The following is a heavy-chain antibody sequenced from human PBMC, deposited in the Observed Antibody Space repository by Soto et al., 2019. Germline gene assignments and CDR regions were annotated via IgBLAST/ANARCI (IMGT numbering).Heavy chain of an antibody. CDR3: ARGPPSPGYSSGRLRYYYYGMDV. V-gene: IGHV4-34*01. D-gene: IGHD6-19*01. Sequence: SETLSLTCAVYGGSFSGYYWSWIRQPPGKGLEWIGEINHSGSTNYNPSLKSRVTISVDTSKNQFSLKLSSVTAADTAVYYCARGPPSPGYSSGRLRYYYYGMDVWGQGTTVTVSS. J-gene: IGHJ6*02. CDR1: GGSFSGYY. CDR2: INHSGST.